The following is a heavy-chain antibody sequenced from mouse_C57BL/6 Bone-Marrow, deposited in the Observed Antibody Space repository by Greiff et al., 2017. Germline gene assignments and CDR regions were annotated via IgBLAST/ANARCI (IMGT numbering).Heavy chain of an antibody. J-gene: IGHJ2*01. D-gene: IGHD4-1*01. CDR1: GYSFTGYY. CDR2: INPSTGGT. V-gene: IGHV1-42*01. CDR3: ARKLGFDY. Sequence: EVQGVESGPELVKPGASVKISCKASGYSFTGYYMNWVKQSPEKSLEWIGEINPSTGGTTYNQKFKAKATLTVDKSSSTAYMQLKSLTSEDSAVYYCARKLGFDYWGQGTTLTVSS.